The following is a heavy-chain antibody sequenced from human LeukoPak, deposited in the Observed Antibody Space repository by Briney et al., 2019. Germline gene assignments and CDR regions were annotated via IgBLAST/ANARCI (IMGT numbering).Heavy chain of an antibody. CDR2: INEAGSEA. CDR3: ALTSRSYAFDY. Sequence: GGSLGLSCTAAGLTFTNNWMFWGRQAPGKGPEWLANINEAGSEAYSVASVKDRFTTSRDNAKNSVYLQMTGLRVEDTAVYYCALTSRSYAFDYWGPGTLVTVSS. CDR1: GLTFTNNW. V-gene: IGHV3-7*02. J-gene: IGHJ4*02. D-gene: IGHD3-16*01.